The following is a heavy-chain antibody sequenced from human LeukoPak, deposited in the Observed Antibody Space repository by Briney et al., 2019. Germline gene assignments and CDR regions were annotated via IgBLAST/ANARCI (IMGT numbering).Heavy chain of an antibody. Sequence: PGGSLRLSCAASGVTFSSYAMHWVRQAPGKGLEWVGAISYDGSNEYYADSVKGRFTISRDNSKNTLYLQMNSLRAEDMAVYYCARAGSSWYQDYFFDYWGQGTLVTVSS. J-gene: IGHJ4*02. CDR3: ARAGSSWYQDYFFDY. D-gene: IGHD6-13*01. CDR2: ISYDGSNE. CDR1: GVTFSSYA. V-gene: IGHV3-30*04.